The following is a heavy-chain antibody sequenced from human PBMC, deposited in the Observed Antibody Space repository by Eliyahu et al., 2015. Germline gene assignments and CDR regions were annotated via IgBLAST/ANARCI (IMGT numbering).Heavy chain of an antibody. Sequence: EVRLEESGGGLVQPGGSLRLSXAASGFPXSXYAMXWVRRAPGKGLEWVAYMTSSSLTTYYADSVKGRFTIYRDNARNTLYLQMNSLTDEDRAVYYCARDMAERHFMEAMDVWGQGTTVTVSS. CDR1: GFPXSXYA. V-gene: IGHV3-48*02. D-gene: IGHD3-3*01. CDR3: ARDMAERHFMEAMDV. J-gene: IGHJ6*02. CDR2: MTSSSLTT.